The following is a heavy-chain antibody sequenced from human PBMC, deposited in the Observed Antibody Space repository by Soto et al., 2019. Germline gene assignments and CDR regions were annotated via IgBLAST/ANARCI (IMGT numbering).Heavy chain of an antibody. CDR3: ARDGVGYYDSSGYSAYFQH. D-gene: IGHD3-22*01. Sequence: QVQLVESGGGVVQPGRSLRLSCAASGFTFSNYGMHWVRQAPGKGLEWVAVIWYDGSNKYYADSVKGRFTISRDNSKNTLYLKMNSLRAEDTAVYYCARDGVGYYDSSGYSAYFQHWGQGTLATVSS. CDR1: GFTFSNYG. V-gene: IGHV3-33*01. J-gene: IGHJ1*01. CDR2: IWYDGSNK.